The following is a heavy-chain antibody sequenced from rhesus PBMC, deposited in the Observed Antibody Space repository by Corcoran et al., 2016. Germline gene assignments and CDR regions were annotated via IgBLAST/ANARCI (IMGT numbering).Heavy chain of an antibody. V-gene: IGHV4-173*01. J-gene: IGHJ2*01. CDR2: FSGRGWST. CDR1: GGSISSNY. Sequence: QLQLQESGPGLVKPSETLSLTCAVSGGSISSNYWSWIRQPPGTGLEWMGRFSGRGWSTHHNPALKRRFTISTDTSKNQFSLNLSSVTAADTAVYYCARVGYEDDYGYYVHYWYFDIWGPGTPITISS. CDR3: ARVGYEDDYGYYVHYWYFDI. D-gene: IGHD3-9*01.